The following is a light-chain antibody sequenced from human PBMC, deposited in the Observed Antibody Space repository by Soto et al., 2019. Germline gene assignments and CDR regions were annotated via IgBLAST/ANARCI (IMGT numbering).Light chain of an antibody. CDR1: QSVSSY. V-gene: IGKV3-11*01. CDR2: DTS. J-gene: IGKJ4*01. CDR3: QQRSSWPPT. Sequence: EVVLTQSPDILSLSPGESASLSCRASQSVSSYLAWYQQKPGQAPRLLIYDTSNRATGIPDRFSGSGSGTDFTLTISSLEPEDFAVYYCQQRSSWPPTFGGGTKVEIK.